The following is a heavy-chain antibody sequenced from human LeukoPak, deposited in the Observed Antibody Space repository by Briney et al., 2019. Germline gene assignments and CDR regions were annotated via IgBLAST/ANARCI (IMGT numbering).Heavy chain of an antibody. CDR3: ARDPRRALGDPYGMDV. CDR1: GFTFSSYE. Sequence: GGSLRLSCAASGFTFSSYEMIWVRQAPGKGLEWVSYMSSSGSTVYYADSVKGRFTISRDNAKSSLYLQMNSLRAEDTAVYYCARDPRRALGDPYGMDVWGQGTTVTVSS. J-gene: IGHJ6*02. V-gene: IGHV3-48*03. CDR2: MSSSGSTV.